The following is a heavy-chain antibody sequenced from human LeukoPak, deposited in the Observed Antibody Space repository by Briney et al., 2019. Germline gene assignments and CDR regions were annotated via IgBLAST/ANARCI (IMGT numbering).Heavy chain of an antibody. CDR2: IKRDGSEK. Sequence: GGSLRLSCAASGFTFSSFWMSWVRQAPGKGLEWVANIKRDGSEKQYVDSVKGRFSISRDNAKNSLYLQMNSLRVEDTPVYYCVRWDLRYCSDPSCYIDHYGMDVWGQGTTVTVSS. CDR1: GFTFSSFW. CDR3: VRWDLRYCSDPSCYIDHYGMDV. D-gene: IGHD2-2*01. J-gene: IGHJ6*02. V-gene: IGHV3-7*03.